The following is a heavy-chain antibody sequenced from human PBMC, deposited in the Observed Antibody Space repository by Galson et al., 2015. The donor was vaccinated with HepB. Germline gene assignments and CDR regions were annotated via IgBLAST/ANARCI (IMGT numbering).Heavy chain of an antibody. CDR3: ARSGYSSGWYPWYFDL. J-gene: IGHJ2*01. CDR2: IDWDDDK. V-gene: IGHV2-70*04. Sequence: PALVKPTQTLTLTCTFSGFSLRTTDMRVGWIRQPPGKALEWLARIDWDDDKFYSTPLKTRLTISKDTSKNQVVLTMTNMDPVDTATYYCARSGYSSGWYPWYFDLWGRGTLVTVSS. CDR1: GFSLRTTDMR. D-gene: IGHD6-19*01.